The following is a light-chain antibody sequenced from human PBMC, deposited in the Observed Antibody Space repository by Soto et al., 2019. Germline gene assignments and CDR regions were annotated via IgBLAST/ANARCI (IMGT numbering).Light chain of an antibody. Sequence: DIQMTQSPFSLSASVGDRVTITCQASQDIQNYLNWYQQKSGKAPKLLIYDASDLATGVPSRFSGSGSGTDFTFTINSLQPEDIATYYCQQYDNLPLTFGGGTKVEIK. CDR1: QDIQNY. J-gene: IGKJ4*01. V-gene: IGKV1-33*01. CDR3: QQYDNLPLT. CDR2: DAS.